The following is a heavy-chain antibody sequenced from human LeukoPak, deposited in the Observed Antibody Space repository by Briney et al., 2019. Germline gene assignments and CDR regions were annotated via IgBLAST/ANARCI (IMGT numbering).Heavy chain of an antibody. J-gene: IGHJ3*01. V-gene: IGHV6-1*01. CDR1: GDSVSSGRAA. CDR3: ARPSLDYGGIDAFDF. Sequence: SQTLSLTCAISGDSVSSGRAAWNWIRQSTSRGLEWLGRTYYRSRWYNDYAESVDSRITINPDTSENQFSLQVNSMTPEDTAVYYCARPSLDYGGIDAFDFWGQGTLVTVSS. D-gene: IGHD4-23*01. CDR2: TYYRSRWYN.